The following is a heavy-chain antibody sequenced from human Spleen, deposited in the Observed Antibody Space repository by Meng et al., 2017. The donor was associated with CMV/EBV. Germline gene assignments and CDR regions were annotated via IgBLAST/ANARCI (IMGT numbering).Heavy chain of an antibody. J-gene: IGHJ6*02. V-gene: IGHV3-9*01. CDR2: ISWNSASI. Sequence: SLKIFCAASGFTFDEYAMHWVRQAPGKGLEWVSGISWNSASIGYADSVKGRFTISRDNAKNSLYLQMNSLRAEDTALYYCAKERRSPEYYYYGMDVWGQGTTVTVSS. CDR3: AKERRSPEYYYYGMDV. CDR1: GFTFDEYA.